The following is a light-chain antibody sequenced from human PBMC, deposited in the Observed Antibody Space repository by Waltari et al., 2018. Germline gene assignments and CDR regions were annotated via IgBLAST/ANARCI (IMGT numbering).Light chain of an antibody. CDR2: DAS. V-gene: IGKV1-33*01. Sequence: DIQMTQSPPSLSASVGDRVTITCRASQAITNYLNWYQQKPGKAPKLLIHDASKLETGVPSRFSGSQSVTHFTLTISSLQPEDIGTYYCQRYDNLPIFAFGPGTKVEI. CDR3: QRYDNLPIFA. CDR1: QAITNY. J-gene: IGKJ3*01.